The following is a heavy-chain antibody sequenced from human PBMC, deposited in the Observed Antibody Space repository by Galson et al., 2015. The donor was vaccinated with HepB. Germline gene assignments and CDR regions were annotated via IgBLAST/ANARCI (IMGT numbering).Heavy chain of an antibody. V-gene: IGHV3-15*07. CDR3: TTGNYNDFWSGYYSMGYFDN. D-gene: IGHD3-3*01. J-gene: IGHJ4*02. Sequence: SLRLSCAASGFTFSNAWMNWVRQAPGKGLEWVGRIKSKTDGGTTDYAAPVKGRFTISRDDSKNTLYLQMNSLKTEDTAVYYCTTGNYNDFWSGYYSMGYFDNWGQGTLVTVSS. CDR1: GFTFSNAW. CDR2: IKSKTDGGTT.